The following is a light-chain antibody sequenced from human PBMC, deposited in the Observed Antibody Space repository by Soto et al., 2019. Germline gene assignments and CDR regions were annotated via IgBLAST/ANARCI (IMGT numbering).Light chain of an antibody. V-gene: IGKV3-15*01. CDR2: AAS. CDR1: QSVRSN. J-gene: IGKJ5*01. CDR3: QQNYSSPIT. Sequence: TQSPATLSLSPGEWATLSCRASQSVRSNLAWYQQRPGQAPRLLIYAASTRATGIPARFSGSGSGTEFTLTIGSLQPEDFATYYCQQNYSSPITFGQGTRLEIK.